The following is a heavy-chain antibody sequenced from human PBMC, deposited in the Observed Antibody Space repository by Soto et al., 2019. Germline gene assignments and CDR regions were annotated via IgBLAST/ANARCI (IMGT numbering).Heavy chain of an antibody. V-gene: IGHV3-23*01. CDR3: AKWTCSGGSCYFDY. Sequence: EVQLLESGGGLVQPGGSLRLSCAAPGLTFRTYAMTWVRQAPGKGLEWVSIISGSGGSTYYADSVKGRFTVSRDNSKNTLYVPMNRLRAEDTAVYYCAKWTCSGGSCYFDYWGQGTLVTVSS. J-gene: IGHJ4*02. D-gene: IGHD2-15*01. CDR1: GLTFRTYA. CDR2: ISGSGGST.